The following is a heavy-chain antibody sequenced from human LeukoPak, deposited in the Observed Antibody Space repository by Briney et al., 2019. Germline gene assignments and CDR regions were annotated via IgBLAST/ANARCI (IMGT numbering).Heavy chain of an antibody. CDR2: IFYAGSA. CDR3: ARAIGYFDSSQYSRPFDY. Sequence: SETLSLTCTVSGDSINNGGYYWSWIRQHPGKGLEWIGYIFYAGSAYYNPSLESRVIILVDTSKNQFSLRLNSVTAADTAVYYCARAIGYFDSSQYSRPFDYWGQGTLITVSS. J-gene: IGHJ4*02. CDR1: GDSINNGGYY. V-gene: IGHV4-31*03. D-gene: IGHD3-22*01.